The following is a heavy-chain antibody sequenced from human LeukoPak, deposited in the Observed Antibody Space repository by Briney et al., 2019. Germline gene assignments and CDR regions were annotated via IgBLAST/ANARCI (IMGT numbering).Heavy chain of an antibody. J-gene: IGHJ4*02. CDR2: ISGSGGST. D-gene: IGHD6-13*01. CDR3: AKGKYSSSWYYFDY. CDR1: GFTFSSYA. V-gene: IGHV3-23*01. Sequence: GGSLRLSCVASGFTFSSYAMSWVRQAPGKGLEWVSAISGSGGSTYYADSVKGRFTISRDNSKNTLYLQMNSLRAEDTAVYYCAKGKYSSSWYYFDYWGQGTLVTVSS.